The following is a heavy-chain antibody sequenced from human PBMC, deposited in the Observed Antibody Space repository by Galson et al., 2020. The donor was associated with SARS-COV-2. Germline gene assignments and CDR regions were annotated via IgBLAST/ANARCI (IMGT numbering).Heavy chain of an antibody. CDR2: IRYDGSNK. J-gene: IGHJ4*02. D-gene: IGHD2-15*01. V-gene: IGHV3-30*02. Sequence: GGSLRLYCAASGFTFSSYGMHWVRQAPGKGLEWVAFIRYDGSNKYYADSVKGRFTISRDNSKNTLYLQMNSLRAEDTAVYYCANSLLVLPDYWGQGTLVTVSS. CDR3: ANSLLVLPDY. CDR1: GFTFSSYG.